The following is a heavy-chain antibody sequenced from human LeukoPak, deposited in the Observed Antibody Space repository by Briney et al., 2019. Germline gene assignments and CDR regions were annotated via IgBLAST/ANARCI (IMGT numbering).Heavy chain of an antibody. CDR1: GISFSTYW. V-gene: IGHV3-7*03. CDR2: IKQDGNEK. J-gene: IGHJ5*02. CDR3: AKSLVVVSPRAPNWFDP. Sequence: PGGSLRLSCAASGISFSTYWMTWVRQAPGKGLEWVASIKQDGNEKWYVDSVKGRFTISRDNTKNSVYLQMNSLRAEDTAVYYCAKSLVVVSPRAPNWFDPWGQGTLVTVSS. D-gene: IGHD2-2*01.